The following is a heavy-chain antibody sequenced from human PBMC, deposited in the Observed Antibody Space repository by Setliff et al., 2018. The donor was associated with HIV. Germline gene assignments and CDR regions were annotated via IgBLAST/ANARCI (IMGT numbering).Heavy chain of an antibody. V-gene: IGHV1-45*02. CDR3: ARSSRANEAFDV. CDR2: FTPFNDNT. J-gene: IGHJ3*01. CDR1: GYTFTSYG. Sequence: SVKVSCKASGYTFTSYGITWVRQAPGQGLEWMGWFTPFNDNTNYAQKYRGRISITRDRSMSTAYMELSSLRSEDTGMYYCARSSRANEAFDVWGQGTMVTVSS.